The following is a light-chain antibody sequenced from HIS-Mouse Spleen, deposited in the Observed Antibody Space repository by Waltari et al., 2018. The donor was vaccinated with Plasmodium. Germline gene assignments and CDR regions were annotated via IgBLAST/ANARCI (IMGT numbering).Light chain of an antibody. CDR1: QDISNY. V-gene: IGKV1-33*01. J-gene: IGKJ2*01. CDR3: QQYDNLPYT. CDR2: DAS. Sequence: DIQMTQSPSSLSASVGDRVPITCQASQDISNYLNWYQQKPGKAPKLLIDDASNLETGVPSRFSGSGSGTDFTFTISSLQPEDIATYYCQQYDNLPYTFGQGTKLEIK.